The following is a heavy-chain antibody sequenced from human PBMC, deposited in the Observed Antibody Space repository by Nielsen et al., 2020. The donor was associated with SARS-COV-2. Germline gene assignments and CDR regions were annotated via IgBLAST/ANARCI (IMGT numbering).Heavy chain of an antibody. J-gene: IGHJ5*02. CDR1: GYTFTKYG. Sequence: ASVKVSCKASGYTFTKYGISWVRQAPGQGLEWMGWISGNSDSAKYVKKFLGRVIMTTDTSTSTAYLELRSLRSDDTAVYYCASSAPPSGFNWFDPWGKGTLVTVSS. V-gene: IGHV1-18*04. D-gene: IGHD3-22*01. CDR3: ASSAPPSGFNWFDP. CDR2: ISGNSDSA.